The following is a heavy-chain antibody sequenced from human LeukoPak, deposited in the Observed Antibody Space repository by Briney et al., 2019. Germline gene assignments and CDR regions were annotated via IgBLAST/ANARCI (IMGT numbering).Heavy chain of an antibody. CDR1: GYTFTSYY. D-gene: IGHD4-23*01. J-gene: IGHJ4*02. Sequence: GASVKVSCKASGYTFTSYYMHWVRQAPGQGLEWMGIINPSGGSTSYAQKFQGRVTMTRDTSTSTVYMELSSLRSEDTAVYYCARDLTGYGGNSPFFDYWGQGTLVIVSS. CDR3: ARDLTGYGGNSPFFDY. V-gene: IGHV1-46*01. CDR2: INPSGGST.